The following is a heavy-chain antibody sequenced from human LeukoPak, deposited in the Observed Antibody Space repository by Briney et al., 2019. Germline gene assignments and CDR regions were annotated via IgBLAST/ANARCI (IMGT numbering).Heavy chain of an antibody. CDR2: IKSKTDGGTT. J-gene: IGHJ4*02. D-gene: IGHD1-26*01. CDR3: TTATKSGTYSRGY. V-gene: IGHV3-15*01. Sequence: SWVRQAPGKGLEWVGRIKSKTDGGTTDYAAPVKGRFTISRDDSKNTLYLQMNSLKTEDTAVYYCTTATKSGTYSRGYWGQGTLVTVSS.